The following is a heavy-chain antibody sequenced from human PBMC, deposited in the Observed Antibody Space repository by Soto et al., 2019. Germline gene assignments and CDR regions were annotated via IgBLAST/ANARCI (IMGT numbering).Heavy chain of an antibody. CDR1: GCTFSSYA. J-gene: IGHJ3*02. V-gene: IGHV3-23*01. CDR3: AKDFFPVEPHRGAFAI. Sequence: PGGSRRLSCAAAGCTFSSYAMSLVRQAPGKGLEWVSAISGSGGSTYYADSVKGRFTISRDNSKNTLYLQMNSLRAEDTAVYYCAKDFFPVEPHRGAFAIWAQRTTVPVSS. CDR2: ISGSGGST. D-gene: IGHD3-10*01.